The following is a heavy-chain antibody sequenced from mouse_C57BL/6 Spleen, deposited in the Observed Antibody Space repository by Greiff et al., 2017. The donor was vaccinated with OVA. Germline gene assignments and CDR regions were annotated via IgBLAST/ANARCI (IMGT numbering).Heavy chain of an antibody. CDR2: INPSNGGT. CDR3: AAYYGSSYGWYFDV. Sequence: QVHVKQPGTELVKPGASVKLSCKASGYTFTSYWMHWVKQRPGQGLEWIGNINPSNGGTNYNEKFKSKATLTVDKSSSTAYMQLSSLTSEDSAVYYCAAYYGSSYGWYFDVWGTGTTVTVSS. V-gene: IGHV1-53*01. J-gene: IGHJ1*03. CDR1: GYTFTSYW. D-gene: IGHD1-1*01.